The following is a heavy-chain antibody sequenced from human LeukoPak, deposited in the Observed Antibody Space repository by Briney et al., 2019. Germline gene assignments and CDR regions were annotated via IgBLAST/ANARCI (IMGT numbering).Heavy chain of an antibody. CDR1: GFTLSSYW. V-gene: IGHV3-7*04. D-gene: IGHD6-13*01. CDR3: ARGSWFLDY. CDR2: KKQGESEK. J-gene: IGHJ4*02. Sequence: GGSLRLSCAASGFTLSSYWMSWLRQAPGKGVEWVANKKQGESEKYYVDSVKGRFTISRDNAKNSLYLQMNSLRAEDRAVYYCARGSWFLDYWGQGTLGTVS.